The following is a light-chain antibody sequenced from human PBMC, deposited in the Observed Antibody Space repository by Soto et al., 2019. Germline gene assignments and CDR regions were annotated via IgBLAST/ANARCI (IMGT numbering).Light chain of an antibody. Sequence: QSVLTQPPSVSGAPGQRVTISCTGSSSNIGAGYDVHWYQQLPGTAPKLLIYGNSNRPSGVPDRFSGSKSGTSASLAITGLQAEVEADYYCQSYDSSLSGSFVVFGGGTKVTVL. CDR2: GNS. CDR3: QSYDSSLSGSFVV. J-gene: IGLJ2*01. CDR1: SSNIGAGYD. V-gene: IGLV1-40*01.